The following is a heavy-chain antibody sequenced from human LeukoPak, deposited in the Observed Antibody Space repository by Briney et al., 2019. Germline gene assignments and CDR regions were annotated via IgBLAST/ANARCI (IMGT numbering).Heavy chain of an antibody. Sequence: GGSLRLSCAASGFTVSSNYMSWVRQAPGKGLEWVSVIYSGGSTYYADSVKGRFTVSRDNSKNTLYLQMNSLRAEDTAVYYCARGHSSGFLFDYWGQGTLVTVSS. CDR2: IYSGGST. J-gene: IGHJ4*02. V-gene: IGHV3-66*01. CDR3: ARGHSSGFLFDY. CDR1: GFTVSSNY. D-gene: IGHD6-19*01.